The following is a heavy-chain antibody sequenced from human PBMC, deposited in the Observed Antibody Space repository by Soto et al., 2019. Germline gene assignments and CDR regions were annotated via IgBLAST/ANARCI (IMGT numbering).Heavy chain of an antibody. CDR1: GYTFTSYA. CDR2: INAGNGNT. D-gene: IGHD3-10*01. J-gene: IGHJ4*02. CDR3: ARVDYSASGSQYHDY. V-gene: IGHV1-3*01. Sequence: ASVKVSCKASGYTFTSYAMHWVRQAPGQRLEWMGWINAGNGNTKYSQKFQGRVTITRDTSASTAYMELSSLRSEDTAVYYCARVDYSASGSQYHDYWGQGTLVTVSS.